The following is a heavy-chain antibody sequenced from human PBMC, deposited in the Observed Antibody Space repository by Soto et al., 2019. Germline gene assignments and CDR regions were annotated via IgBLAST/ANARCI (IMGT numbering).Heavy chain of an antibody. Sequence: LSLTCSVSGASIAGSSYWSWIRQPAGKGLEWIGRFSLSGTTNYSPSLRSRVTMSADVSKNQFSLRLTSVTAADTALYYCARGMTPPGAPAWYYFDSWGQGTLVTVSS. D-gene: IGHD2-8*02. J-gene: IGHJ4*02. V-gene: IGHV4-4*07. CDR3: ARGMTPPGAPAWYYFDS. CDR2: FSLSGTT. CDR1: GASIAGSSY.